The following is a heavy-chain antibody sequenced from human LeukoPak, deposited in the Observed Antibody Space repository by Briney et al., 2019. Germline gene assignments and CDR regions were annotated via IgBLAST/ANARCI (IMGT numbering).Heavy chain of an antibody. D-gene: IGHD3-10*01. J-gene: IGHJ4*02. CDR1: EYTFTGYY. CDR3: ARDSALGSYFPDY. CDR2: INPNSGGT. Sequence: ASVKVSCKTSEYTFTGYYMHWVRQAPGQGLEWMGWINPNSGGTNYAQKFQGRVTMTRDTSISTAYMELSRLRSDDTAVYYCARDSALGSYFPDYWGQGTLVTVSS. V-gene: IGHV1-2*02.